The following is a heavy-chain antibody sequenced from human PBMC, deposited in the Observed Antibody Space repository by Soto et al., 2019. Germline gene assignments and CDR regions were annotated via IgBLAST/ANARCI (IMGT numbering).Heavy chain of an antibody. Sequence: PGESLKISCKGSGYSFTSYWIGWVRQMPGKGLEWMGIIYPGDSDTRYSPSFQGQVTISADKSISTAYLQWSSLKASDTAMYYCARLYIAAAGILDAFDIWGQGTMVTVSS. J-gene: IGHJ3*02. CDR3: ARLYIAAAGILDAFDI. D-gene: IGHD6-13*01. V-gene: IGHV5-51*01. CDR1: GYSFTSYW. CDR2: IYPGDSDT.